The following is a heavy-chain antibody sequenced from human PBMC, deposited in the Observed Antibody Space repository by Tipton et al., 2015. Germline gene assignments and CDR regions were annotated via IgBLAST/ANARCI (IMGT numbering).Heavy chain of an antibody. CDR2: ISGSGSST. V-gene: IGHV3-23*01. CDR1: GFTFSSSA. CDR3: AKYGSGSYYSGFDP. D-gene: IGHD3-10*01. J-gene: IGHJ5*02. Sequence: SLRLSCAASGFTFSSSAMTWVRQAPGKGLEWVTSISGSGSSTYHGDPVKGRFTISRDNSKNTLYLQMNSLRAEDTAVYYCAKYGSGSYYSGFDPWGQGTLVTVSS.